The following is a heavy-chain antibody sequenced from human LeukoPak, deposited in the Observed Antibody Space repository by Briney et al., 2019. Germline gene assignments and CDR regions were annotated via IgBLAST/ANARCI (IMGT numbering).Heavy chain of an antibody. CDR1: GFTFSSYS. Sequence: PGGSQRLSCAASGFTFSSYSMNWVRQAPGKGLEWVSSISSSSSYIYYADSVKGRFTISRDNAKNSLYLQMNSLRAEDTALYYCAKDSYTAMATGLSLIDYWGQGTLVTVSS. CDR2: ISSSSSYI. J-gene: IGHJ4*02. CDR3: AKDSYTAMATGLSLIDY. D-gene: IGHD5-18*01. V-gene: IGHV3-21*04.